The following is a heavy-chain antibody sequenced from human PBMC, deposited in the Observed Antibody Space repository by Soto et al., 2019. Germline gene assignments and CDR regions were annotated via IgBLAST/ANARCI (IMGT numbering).Heavy chain of an antibody. J-gene: IGHJ6*02. D-gene: IGHD2-15*01. CDR3: ARCSGGSCYSYYYYGMDV. CDR2: IIPIFGTA. Sequence: QVQLVQSGAEVKKPGSSVKVSCKASGGTFSSYAISWVRQAPGQGLEWMGGIIPIFGTANYAQKLQGRVTITADESTRTAYMELSSLRSEDTAVYYCARCSGGSCYSYYYYGMDVWGQGTTVTVSS. V-gene: IGHV1-69*01. CDR1: GGTFSSYA.